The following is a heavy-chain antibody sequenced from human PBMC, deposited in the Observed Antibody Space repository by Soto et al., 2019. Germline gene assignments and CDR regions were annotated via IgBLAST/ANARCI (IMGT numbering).Heavy chain of an antibody. CDR1: GFTFSSYG. Sequence: PGGSLRLSCAAAGFTFSSYGMHWVRQAPGKGLEWVAVISYDGSNKYYADSVKGRFTISRDNSKNTLYLQMNSLRAEDTAVYYCAKGLAWLRTDAFDIWGQGTMVTVSS. V-gene: IGHV3-30*18. CDR2: ISYDGSNK. J-gene: IGHJ3*02. D-gene: IGHD5-12*01. CDR3: AKGLAWLRTDAFDI.